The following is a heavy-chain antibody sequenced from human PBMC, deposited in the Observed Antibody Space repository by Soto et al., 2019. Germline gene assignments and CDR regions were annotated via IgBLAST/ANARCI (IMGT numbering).Heavy chain of an antibody. CDR1: GGSISTSNYY. J-gene: IGHJ5*02. D-gene: IGHD2-2*02. CDR3: ARPRYCSSSSCYTWFDP. Sequence: PSETLSLTCTVSGGSISTSNYYWGWIRQPPGKGLEWIASVHYSGTTFYNPSLKSRVTISVDTSKNQFSLKLSSVTAADTAVYYCARPRYCSSSSCYTWFDPWGQGTLVTVSS. CDR2: VHYSGTT. V-gene: IGHV4-39*01.